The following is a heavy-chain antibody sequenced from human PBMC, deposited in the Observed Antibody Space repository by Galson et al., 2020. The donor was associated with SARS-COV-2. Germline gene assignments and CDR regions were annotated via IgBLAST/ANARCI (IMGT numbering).Heavy chain of an antibody. CDR2: ISGDGGIT. V-gene: IGHV3-43*02. CDR3: AKDIISAGFWSGYYYYYGMDV. Sequence: TGGSLRLSCAASGFTFDDYAMHWVRQAPGKGLEWVSLISGDGGITYYADSVKGRFTISRDNSKNSLYLQMNSLRTEDTALYYCAKDIISAGFWSGYYYYYGMDVWGQGTTVTVSS. CDR1: GFTFDDYA. J-gene: IGHJ6*02. D-gene: IGHD3-3*01.